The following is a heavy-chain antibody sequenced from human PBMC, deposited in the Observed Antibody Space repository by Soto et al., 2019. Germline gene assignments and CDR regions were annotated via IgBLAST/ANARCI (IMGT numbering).Heavy chain of an antibody. CDR2: MYTGGRT. J-gene: IGHJ4*02. D-gene: IGHD6-19*01. CDR1: GFTVSTNY. CDR3: AIVCSSCCINHYHC. Sequence: PGGSLRLSCAASGFTVSTNYMTWVRQAPGKGLEWVSVMYTGGRTYYADSVNGRFTISRDNSKNTVYLQMNSLRADDTAVYYCAIVCSSCCINHYHCSGQAPLFSVSS. V-gene: IGHV3-53*01.